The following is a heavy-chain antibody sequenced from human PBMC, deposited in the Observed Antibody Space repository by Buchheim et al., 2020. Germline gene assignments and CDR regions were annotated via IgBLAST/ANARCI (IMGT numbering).Heavy chain of an antibody. V-gene: IGHV4-34*01. D-gene: IGHD3-22*01. CDR2: INHSGST. J-gene: IGHJ4*02. Sequence: QVQLQQWGAGLLKPSETLSLTCAVYGGSFSGYYWSWIRQPPGKGLEWIGEINHSGSTNYNPSLKSRVTISVDTSKNQFSLKLSSVTAADTAVYYCARGGNTKGRITMIEPDWFDYWGQGTL. CDR3: ARGGNTKGRITMIEPDWFDY. CDR1: GGSFSGYY.